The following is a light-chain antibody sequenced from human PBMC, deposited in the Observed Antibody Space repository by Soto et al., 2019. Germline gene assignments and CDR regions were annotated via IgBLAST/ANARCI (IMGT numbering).Light chain of an antibody. CDR2: GAS. J-gene: IGKJ1*01. Sequence: EIVLMQSPGIMKKNPGERATRACRASQSVGSSFLAWFQHKPGQAPRLLIFGASPRATGVPARFSGGGSGTLFSFTISSLLSEDFGIYYFQRYDTSPWTFGQGAKVDIK. CDR3: QRYDTSPWT. V-gene: IGKV3-15*01. CDR1: QSVGSS.